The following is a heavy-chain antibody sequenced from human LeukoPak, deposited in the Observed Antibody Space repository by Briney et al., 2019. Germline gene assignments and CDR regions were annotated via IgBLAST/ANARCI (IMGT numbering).Heavy chain of an antibody. V-gene: IGHV3-7*03. Sequence: PGGSLRLSCAASGFTFSNYWMTWVRQAPGKGLEWVANIKQDGSEKSYVDSVKGRFAISRDNAKNSLYLQMNSLRAEDTAVYYCARDDVVPAAKIGYYYYGMDVWGQGTTVTVSS. J-gene: IGHJ6*02. CDR3: ARDDVVPAAKIGYYYYGMDV. D-gene: IGHD2-2*01. CDR1: GFTFSNYW. CDR2: IKQDGSEK.